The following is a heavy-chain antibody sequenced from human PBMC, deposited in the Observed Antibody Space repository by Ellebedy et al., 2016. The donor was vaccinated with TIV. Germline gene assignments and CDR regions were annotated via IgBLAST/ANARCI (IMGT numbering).Heavy chain of an antibody. CDR2: ISSDSDYI. J-gene: IGHJ4*02. V-gene: IGHV3-21*01. CDR1: GFTFSTYS. Sequence: GESLKISXAASGFTFSTYSMNWVRQAPGKGLEWVSSISSDSDYIFYADSVKGRFTISRDNAKNTLYLQMNSLRVEDTAVYYCIRARPYCGGDCYSFGNWGQGSLVTVSS. D-gene: IGHD2-21*02. CDR3: IRARPYCGGDCYSFGN.